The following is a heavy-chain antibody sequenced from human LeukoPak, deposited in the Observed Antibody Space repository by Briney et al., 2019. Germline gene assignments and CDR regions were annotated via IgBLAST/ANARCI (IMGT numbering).Heavy chain of an antibody. Sequence: PSETLSLTCTLSVGSLSSYYWSWIRQPPGKGQEWIGYIYYSGSTNYNPSLKRRVTIPLETTKNQFSWKLSSVTGADTAVYYIPKLRDLSVFFDLWGQGTLVTVFS. CDR3: PKLRDLSVFFDL. J-gene: IGHJ4*02. V-gene: IGHV4-59*08. CDR2: IYYSGST. D-gene: IGHD3-16*02. CDR1: VGSLSSYY.